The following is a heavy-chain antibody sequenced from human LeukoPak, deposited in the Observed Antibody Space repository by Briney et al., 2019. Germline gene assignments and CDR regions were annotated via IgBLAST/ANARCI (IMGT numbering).Heavy chain of an antibody. CDR1: GYTFTSFY. CDR3: AREGGLLWFGELMPFDY. D-gene: IGHD3-10*01. V-gene: IGHV1-46*01. CDR2: INPSGGST. J-gene: IGHJ4*02. Sequence: GASVKVSCKASGYTFTSFYMNWVRQAPGQGLEWMGKINPSGGSTTYAQKFQGRVTMTRDTSASTVYMELSSLRFEDTAVYYCAREGGLLWFGELMPFDYWGQGTLVTVSS.